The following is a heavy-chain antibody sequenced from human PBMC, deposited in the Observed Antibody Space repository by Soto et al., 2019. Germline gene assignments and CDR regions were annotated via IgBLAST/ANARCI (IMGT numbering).Heavy chain of an antibody. D-gene: IGHD3-3*01. CDR3: ATDRHDFWSGYYLDYFDY. J-gene: IGHJ4*02. CDR1: GLTFRTYL. CDR2: IKTDGSEE. V-gene: IGHV3-7*03. Sequence: GGSLRLSCRTSGLTFRTYLMSWVRQAPGKGLEWVANIKTDGSEEYYADSVEGRFTISRDNAKNSLYLLMNSLRAEDTAVYYCATDRHDFWSGYYLDYFDYWGPGTLVTVSS.